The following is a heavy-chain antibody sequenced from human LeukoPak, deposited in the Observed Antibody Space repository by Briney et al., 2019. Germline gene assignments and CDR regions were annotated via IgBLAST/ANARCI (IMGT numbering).Heavy chain of an antibody. V-gene: IGHV1-2*02. CDR3: ASFASGWTQFDY. Sequence: ASVKVSCKASGYTFTSYAMNWVRQAPGQGLEWMGWINPNSGGTNYAQKFQGRVTMTRDTSISAAYMELSRLRSDDTAVYYCASFASGWTQFDYWGQGTLVTVSS. D-gene: IGHD6-19*01. CDR2: INPNSGGT. CDR1: GYTFTSYA. J-gene: IGHJ4*02.